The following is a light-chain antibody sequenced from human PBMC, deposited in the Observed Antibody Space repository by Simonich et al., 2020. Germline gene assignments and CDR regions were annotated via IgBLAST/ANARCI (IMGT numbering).Light chain of an antibody. Sequence: QSALTQPASVSGSPGQSITISCPGTCSDVGGYNYVSWYQQHPGKAPKLMIYDVSNRPSGVSNRFSGSKSGNTASLTISGLQAEDEADYYCSSYTSSSTPVVFGGGTKLTVL. J-gene: IGLJ2*01. V-gene: IGLV2-14*03. CDR3: SSYTSSSTPVV. CDR1: CSDVGGYNY. CDR2: DVS.